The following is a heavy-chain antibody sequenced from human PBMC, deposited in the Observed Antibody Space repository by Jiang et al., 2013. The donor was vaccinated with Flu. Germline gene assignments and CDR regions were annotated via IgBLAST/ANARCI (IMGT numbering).Heavy chain of an antibody. CDR3: TRVPTTVTHDAFDI. CDR1: GFTFSGSA. J-gene: IGHJ3*02. V-gene: IGHV3-73*01. CDR2: IRSKANSYAT. Sequence: LLESGGGLVQPGGSLKLSCAASGFTFSGSAMHWVRQASGKGLEWVGRIRSKANSYATAYAASVKGRFTISRDDSKNTAYLQMNSLKTEDTAVYYCTRVPTTVTHDAFDIWGQGTMVTVSS. D-gene: IGHD4-17*01.